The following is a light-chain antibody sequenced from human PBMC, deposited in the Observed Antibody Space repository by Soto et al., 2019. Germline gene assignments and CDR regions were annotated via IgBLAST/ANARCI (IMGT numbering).Light chain of an antibody. J-gene: IGKJ1*01. CDR1: QSIISY. V-gene: IGKV1-39*01. Sequence: IQMTQSPSSQSASVGDRITITCRTSQSIISYLNWYQQRPGKAPKLLIYAAFSLQSRVASRFSGSGSGSDFTLTISSLQPEDFANYYCQQSYSTPTFGQGTKVDIK. CDR3: QQSYSTPT. CDR2: AAF.